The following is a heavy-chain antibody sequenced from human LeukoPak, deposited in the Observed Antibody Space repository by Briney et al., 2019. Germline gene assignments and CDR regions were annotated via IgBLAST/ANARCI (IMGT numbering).Heavy chain of an antibody. CDR3: ARRGWGSHAGGLDY. V-gene: IGHV4-59*08. CDR2: IYYSGST. CDR1: GGSISSYY. J-gene: IGHJ4*02. D-gene: IGHD3-10*01. Sequence: SETLSLTCTVSGGSISSYYWSWIRQPPGKGLEWIGYIYYSGSTNYNPSLKSRVTISVDTSKNQFSLKLSSVTAADTAVYYCARRGWGSHAGGLDYWGQGTLVTVSS.